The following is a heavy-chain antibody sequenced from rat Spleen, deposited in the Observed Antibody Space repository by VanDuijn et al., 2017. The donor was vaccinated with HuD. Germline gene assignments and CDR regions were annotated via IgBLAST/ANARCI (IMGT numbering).Heavy chain of an antibody. CDR3: TRERNWAFDH. Sequence: EVQLVESGGGLVQPGRSMKLSCAASGFIFSNYDMAWVRQAPKKGLEWVAYISFDGGSTYYPDSVKGRFTISRDNAKNTLYLQINSLRSEDTATYYCTRERNWAFDHWGQGVMVTVSS. CDR2: ISFDGGST. CDR1: GFIFSNYD. V-gene: IGHV5-27*01. D-gene: IGHD5-1*01. J-gene: IGHJ2*01.